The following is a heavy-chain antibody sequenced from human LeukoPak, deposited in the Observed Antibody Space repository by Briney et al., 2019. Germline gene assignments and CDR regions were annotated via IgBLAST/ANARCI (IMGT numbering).Heavy chain of an antibody. CDR3: ARSPGEGLFDY. CDR1: GGSISSSSYY. Sequence: SETLSLTCTVSGGSISSSSYYWGWIRQPPGKGLEWIGSIYYSGSTYYNPSLKSRVTISVDTSKNQFSLKLSSVTAADTAVYYCARSPGEGLFDYWGQGTLVTVSS. V-gene: IGHV4-39*07. CDR2: IYYSGST. J-gene: IGHJ4*02. D-gene: IGHD3-16*01.